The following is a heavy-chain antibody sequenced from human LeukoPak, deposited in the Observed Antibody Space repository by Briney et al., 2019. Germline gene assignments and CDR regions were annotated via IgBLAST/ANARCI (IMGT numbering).Heavy chain of an antibody. J-gene: IGHJ4*02. Sequence: PGGSLRLSCAASGFTFSSYEMNWVRQAPGKGLEWVSYISSSGSTIYYADSVKGRFTISRDNAKNSLYLQMNSLRAEDTAVYYCARAKGVRGVIYYWGQGTPVTVSS. CDR3: ARAKGVRGVIYY. CDR2: ISSSGSTI. CDR1: GFTFSSYE. V-gene: IGHV3-48*03. D-gene: IGHD3-10*01.